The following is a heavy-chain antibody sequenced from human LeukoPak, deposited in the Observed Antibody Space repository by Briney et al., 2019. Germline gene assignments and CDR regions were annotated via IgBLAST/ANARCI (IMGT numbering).Heavy chain of an antibody. Sequence: GESLQISCKGSGYSFTSYWIGWVRQMPGKGLEWMGIIYPGDSDTRYSPSFQGQVTISADKSISTAYLQWSSLKASDTAMYYCARQDPQYYYDSSGYPLSFDYWGQGTLVTVSS. CDR1: GYSFTSYW. D-gene: IGHD3-22*01. V-gene: IGHV5-51*01. J-gene: IGHJ4*02. CDR3: ARQDPQYYYDSSGYPLSFDY. CDR2: IYPGDSDT.